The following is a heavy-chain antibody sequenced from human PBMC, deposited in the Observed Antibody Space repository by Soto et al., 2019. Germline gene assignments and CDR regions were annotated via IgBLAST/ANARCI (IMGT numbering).Heavy chain of an antibody. CDR3: ARYDYSPRTTKYYYMDV. V-gene: IGHV3-21*01. J-gene: IGHJ6*03. Sequence: PGGSLRLSCGASGFTFSSYSVNWVRQAPGEGLEWVSSISSSSSYIYYADSVKGRFTISRDNAKNSLYLQMNSLRAEDTAVYYCARYDYSPRTTKYYYMDVWGKGTTVTVSS. D-gene: IGHD4-4*01. CDR1: GFTFSSYS. CDR2: ISSSSSYI.